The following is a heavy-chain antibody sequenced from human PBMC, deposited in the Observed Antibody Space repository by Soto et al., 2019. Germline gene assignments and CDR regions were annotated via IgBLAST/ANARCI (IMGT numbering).Heavy chain of an antibody. CDR1: GYTLTELS. V-gene: IGHV1-24*01. CDR2: FDPEDGET. CDR3: ARVGGGSFFFCLHHPPYSTHF. Sequence: ASVKVSCKVSGYTLTELSMHWVRQAPGKGLEWMGGFDPEDGETIYAQKFQGRVTMTEDTSTDTAYMELSSLRSEYTAVYYCARVGGGSFFFCLHHPPYSTHFRCTGLMVT. J-gene: IGHJ6*03. D-gene: IGHD2-15*01.